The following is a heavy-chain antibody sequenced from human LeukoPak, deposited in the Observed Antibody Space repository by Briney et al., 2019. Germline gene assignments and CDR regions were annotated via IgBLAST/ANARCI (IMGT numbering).Heavy chain of an antibody. CDR3: ETYSAFDI. Sequence: PGRSLRLSCAASGFTFSIYWMSWVPQAPGKGLEWVASIKEDGGEIHYVDSVKGGFTISRDNAKNSLYLQMNSLRAEDTAVYYCETYSAFDIWGHGTMVTVSS. V-gene: IGHV3-7*02. D-gene: IGHD2-21*01. CDR2: IKEDGGEI. J-gene: IGHJ3*02. CDR1: GFTFSIYW.